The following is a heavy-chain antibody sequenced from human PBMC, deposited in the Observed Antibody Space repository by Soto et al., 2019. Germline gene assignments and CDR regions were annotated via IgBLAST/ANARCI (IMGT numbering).Heavy chain of an antibody. V-gene: IGHV3-74*01. Sequence: EVQLVESGGGSVPPGGSLRLSCAASGFIFSNYWMHWVRQAPGKGLVWVARVKTDGSSTSYADSVKGRFTISRDNAKNTVYLEMNSLRAEDTAVYYCTREKFDPWGQGTLVTVSS. CDR1: GFIFSNYW. CDR3: TREKFDP. CDR2: VKTDGSST. J-gene: IGHJ5*02.